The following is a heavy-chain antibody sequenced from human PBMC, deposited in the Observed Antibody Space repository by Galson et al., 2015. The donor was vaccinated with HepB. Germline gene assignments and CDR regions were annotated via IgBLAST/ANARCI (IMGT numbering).Heavy chain of an antibody. CDR1: GYTFTTYG. CDR2: INVYNGHT. V-gene: IGHV1-18*01. CDR3: ARRYGGDIFDY. J-gene: IGHJ4*02. D-gene: IGHD5-24*01. Sequence: SVKVSCKASGYTFTTYGISWVRQAPGQGLEWMGWINVYNGHTNYVQKVQDRVTMTTHTSTSTVYMELRSLRSDDTAVYYCARRYGGDIFDYWGQGTRVTVSS.